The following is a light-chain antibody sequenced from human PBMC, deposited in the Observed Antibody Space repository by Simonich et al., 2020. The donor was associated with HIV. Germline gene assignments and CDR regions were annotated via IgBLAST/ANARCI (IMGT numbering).Light chain of an antibody. J-gene: IGKJ1*01. CDR2: DAS. V-gene: IGKV3-15*01. CDR3: QQYNNWPRT. Sequence: EMVMTQSPAPLSLSPGERATLSCRASQSVSSNLAWYQQKPGQAPTLLIYDASTRATGIPARFSGSGSGTEFTLTINRMQSEDFAVYYCQQYNNWPRTFGLGTKVEMK. CDR1: QSVSSN.